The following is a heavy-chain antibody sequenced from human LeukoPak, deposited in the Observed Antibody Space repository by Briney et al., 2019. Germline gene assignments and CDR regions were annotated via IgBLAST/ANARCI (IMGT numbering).Heavy chain of an antibody. CDR3: ARRTAFLRYYDSSGDY. CDR2: IYYSGST. D-gene: IGHD3-22*01. J-gene: IGHJ4*02. V-gene: IGHV4-39*07. CDR1: GGSISSSSYY. Sequence: SETLSLTCTVSGGSISSSSYYWGWIRQPPGKGLECIGSIYYSGSTYYNPSLKSRVTISVDTSKNQFSLKLSSVTAADTAVYYCARRTAFLRYYDSSGDYWGQGTLVTVSS.